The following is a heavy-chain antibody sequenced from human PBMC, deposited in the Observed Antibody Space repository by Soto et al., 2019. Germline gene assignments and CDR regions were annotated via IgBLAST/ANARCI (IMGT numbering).Heavy chain of an antibody. CDR3: ARGPSPMAARRPYWFDP. CDR1: GYTFTSYG. D-gene: IGHD6-6*01. V-gene: IGHV1-18*01. Sequence: VASVKVSCKASGYTFTSYGFSWVRQAPGQGLEWMGWISASNGNTNYAQKLQGRVTMTTDTSTGTAYMELRSLRSEDTAVYYCARGPSPMAARRPYWFDPWGQGTLVTVSS. CDR2: ISASNGNT. J-gene: IGHJ5*02.